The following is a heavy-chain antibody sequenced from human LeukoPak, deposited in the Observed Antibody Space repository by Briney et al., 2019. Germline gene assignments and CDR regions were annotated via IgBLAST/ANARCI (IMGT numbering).Heavy chain of an antibody. V-gene: IGHV3-15*01. CDR1: GFTFSNAW. J-gene: IGHJ4*02. Sequence: PGGSLRLSCAASGFTFSNAWMSWVRQAPGKGLGWVGRIKSKTDGGTTDYAAPVKGRFTISRDDSKNTLYLQMNSLKTEDTAVYYCTTDPLTTLPNYDYWGQGTLVTVSS. CDR3: TTDPLTTLPNYDY. D-gene: IGHD4-17*01. CDR2: IKSKTDGGTT.